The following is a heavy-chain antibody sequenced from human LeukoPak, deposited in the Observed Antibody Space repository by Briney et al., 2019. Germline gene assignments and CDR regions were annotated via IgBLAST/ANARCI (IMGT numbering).Heavy chain of an antibody. Sequence: SETLSLTCTVSGGSISSSSYFWGWIRQPPGKGLEWIGSIYYSGSTYYNPSLKNRVTISVDTSKNQFSLKLSSVTAADTAVYYCARLLRFTMVRGAHFDYWGQGTLVTASS. D-gene: IGHD3-10*01. CDR3: ARLLRFTMVRGAHFDY. CDR2: IYYSGST. J-gene: IGHJ4*02. CDR1: GGSISSSSYF. V-gene: IGHV4-39*01.